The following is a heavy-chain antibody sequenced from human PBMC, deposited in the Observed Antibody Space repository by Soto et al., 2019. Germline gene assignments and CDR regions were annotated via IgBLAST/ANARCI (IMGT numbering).Heavy chain of an antibody. CDR3: TRLISAAQDY. Sequence: EVLLVESGGGLVQPGGSLKLSCAASGFVFKDSSIHWVRQASGKGLEWVGRIRHRAFSYATAYAASVKGRFTISRDDSTNTAYLQMNSLKTEDTASYYCTRLISAAQDYWGQGTLVTVSS. D-gene: IGHD3-10*01. CDR1: GFVFKDSS. V-gene: IGHV3-73*01. CDR2: IRHRAFSYAT. J-gene: IGHJ4*02.